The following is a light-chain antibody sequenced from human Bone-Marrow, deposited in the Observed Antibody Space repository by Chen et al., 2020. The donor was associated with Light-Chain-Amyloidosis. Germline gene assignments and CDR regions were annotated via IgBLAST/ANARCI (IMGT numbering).Light chain of an antibody. CDR1: QRVRSSY. V-gene: IGKV3-20*01. J-gene: IGKJ2*01. Sequence: EIVLTQSPGTLTLSPGERATLSCRASQRVRSSYLVWYQQQPGQAPRLLIYNTISRAAGTPDRFSGSGHGTDFTLTISRLEPEDSAVYYCQYFGDLYTFGQGTKLEIQ. CDR2: NTI. CDR3: QYFGDLYT.